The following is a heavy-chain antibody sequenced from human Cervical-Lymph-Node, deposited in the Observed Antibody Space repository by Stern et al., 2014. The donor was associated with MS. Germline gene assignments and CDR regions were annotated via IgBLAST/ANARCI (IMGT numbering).Heavy chain of an antibody. Sequence: VQLLESGGTVVQPGRSLKLSCETSGFTFSNYGFHWVRQAPGRGLEWLAVIWHDGSKRYYAGSVKGRFTISKDNSKNTLSLQMSSLRVDDTAVYYCAREGTDGYNKVDYWGQGTLVTVSS. CDR3: AREGTDGYNKVDY. CDR2: IWHDGSKR. J-gene: IGHJ4*02. V-gene: IGHV3-33*01. D-gene: IGHD5-24*01. CDR1: GFTFSNYG.